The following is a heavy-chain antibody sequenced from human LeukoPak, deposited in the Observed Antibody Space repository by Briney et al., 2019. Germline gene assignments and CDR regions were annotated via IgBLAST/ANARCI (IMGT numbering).Heavy chain of an antibody. V-gene: IGHV3-11*01. CDR1: GFTFSDYY. Sequence: PGGSLRLSCAASGFTFSDYYMSWIRQAPGKGLEWVSYISSSGSTIYYADSVKGRFTISRDNAKNSLYLQMNSLRAKDTAVYYCARDGYSSSWFMSNWFDPWGQGTLVTVSS. J-gene: IGHJ5*02. CDR3: ARDGYSSSWFMSNWFDP. D-gene: IGHD6-13*01. CDR2: ISSSGSTI.